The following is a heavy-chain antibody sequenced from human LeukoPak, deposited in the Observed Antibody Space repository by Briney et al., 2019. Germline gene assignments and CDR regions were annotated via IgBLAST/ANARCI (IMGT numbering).Heavy chain of an antibody. D-gene: IGHD3-10*01. CDR1: GYTFTGYY. CDR2: INPNSGGT. J-gene: IGHJ4*02. Sequence: ASVKVSCKASGYTFTGYYVHWVRQAPGQGLEWMGWINPNSGGTNYAQKFQGRVTMTRDTSISTAYMELSRLRSDDTAVYYCARGYYYGSGSMGGDYWGQGTLVTVSS. CDR3: ARGYYYGSGSMGGDY. V-gene: IGHV1-2*02.